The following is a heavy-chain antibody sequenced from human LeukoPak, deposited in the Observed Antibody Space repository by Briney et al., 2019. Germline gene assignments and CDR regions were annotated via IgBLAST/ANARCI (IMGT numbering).Heavy chain of an antibody. J-gene: IGHJ4*02. CDR1: GFTFTTYA. D-gene: IGHD6-13*01. Sequence: GGSLRLSCGASGFTFTTYAMAWVRQAPGKGLEWVSTVSRTDGSTYYADSVKGRFTISRDNSKNTLYLQMNSLRAEDMAFYYCAKGSSSWYPAPSYFDYWGQGSLVTVSS. V-gene: IGHV3-23*01. CDR3: AKGSSSWYPAPSYFDY. CDR2: VSRTDGST.